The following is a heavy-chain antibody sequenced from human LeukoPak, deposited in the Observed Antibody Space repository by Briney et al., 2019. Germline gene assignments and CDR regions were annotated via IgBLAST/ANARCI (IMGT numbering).Heavy chain of an antibody. V-gene: IGHV3-30*04. J-gene: IGHJ6*02. CDR1: GFTFSSYA. Sequence: GRSLRLSCAASGFTFSSYAMHWVRQAPGKGLEWVAVISYDGSNKYYADSVKGRFTISRDNADNSLFLQMNSLRAEDTAVYYCARDGRVYYYYYGMDVWGQGTTVTVSS. CDR2: ISYDGSNK. CDR3: ARDGRVYYYYYGMDV.